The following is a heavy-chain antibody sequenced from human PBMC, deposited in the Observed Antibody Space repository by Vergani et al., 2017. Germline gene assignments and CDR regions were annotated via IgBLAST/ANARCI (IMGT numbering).Heavy chain of an antibody. V-gene: IGHV3-11*01. J-gene: IGHJ3*02. D-gene: IGHD5-24*01. CDR1: GFSFSDHY. Sequence: QVQLVESGGGLVKPGGSLRLSCAASGFSFSDHYMTWIRQAPGKGLEWVSYISNSGNTIEYADSVKGRFSISRDNAKSSVFLQMDRLRAEDTAVYYCARDHRDYNNYPGTFDIWGQGSMVTVSS. CDR3: ARDHRDYNNYPGTFDI. CDR2: ISNSGNTI.